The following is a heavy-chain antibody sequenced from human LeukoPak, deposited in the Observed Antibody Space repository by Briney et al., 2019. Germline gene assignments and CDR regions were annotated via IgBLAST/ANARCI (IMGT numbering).Heavy chain of an antibody. Sequence: SETLSLTCAVYNGSFSGYYWSWIRQPPGKGLEWIGEIDRSGSTNYNPSLKSRVTISVDTSKNQFSLKLGSATAADTAVYYCARLQTAMVTFYYYYMDVWGKGTTVTVSS. CDR1: NGSFSGYY. V-gene: IGHV4-34*01. CDR3: ARLQTAMVTFYYYYMDV. CDR2: IDRSGST. D-gene: IGHD5-18*01. J-gene: IGHJ6*03.